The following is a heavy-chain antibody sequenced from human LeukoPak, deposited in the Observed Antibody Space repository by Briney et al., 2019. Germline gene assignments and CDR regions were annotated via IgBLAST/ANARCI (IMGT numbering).Heavy chain of an antibody. CDR2: ISSSSSYI. D-gene: IGHD6-6*01. CDR3: ARQSLLAARPLDY. J-gene: IGHJ4*02. CDR1: GFTFSSYS. Sequence: GGSLRLSCAASGFTFSSYSMNWVRQAPGKGLEWVSSISSSSSYIYYADSVKGRFTISRDNAKNSLYLQMNSLRAEDTAVYYCARQSLLAARPLDYWGQGTLVTVSS. V-gene: IGHV3-21*01.